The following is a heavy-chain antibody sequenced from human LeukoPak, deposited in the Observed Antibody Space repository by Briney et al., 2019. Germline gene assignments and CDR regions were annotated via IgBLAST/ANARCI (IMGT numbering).Heavy chain of an antibody. CDR3: ARDDMVRGVPDY. D-gene: IGHD3-10*01. CDR1: GGSISSYY. V-gene: IGHV4-59*12. CDR2: IYYSGST. Sequence: ASQTLSLTCTVSGGSISSYYWSWIRQPPGKGLEWIGYIYYSGSTNYNPSLKSRVTISVDTSKNQFSLKLSSVTAADTAVYYCARDDMVRGVPDYWGQGTLVTVSS. J-gene: IGHJ4*02.